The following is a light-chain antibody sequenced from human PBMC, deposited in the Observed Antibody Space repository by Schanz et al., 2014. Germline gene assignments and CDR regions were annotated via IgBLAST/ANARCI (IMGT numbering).Light chain of an antibody. J-gene: IGKJ2*01. V-gene: IGKV2-30*01. Sequence: DVVMTQSPLSLPVTLGQPASISCRSSQSLVYSDGNTYLNWFQQRPGQSPRRLIYKVSNRDSGVPDRVSGSGSGTDFTLKISRVEAEDVGVYYCMQGRHWPYTFGQGTKLEIK. CDR2: KVS. CDR3: MQGRHWPYT. CDR1: QSLVYSDGNTY.